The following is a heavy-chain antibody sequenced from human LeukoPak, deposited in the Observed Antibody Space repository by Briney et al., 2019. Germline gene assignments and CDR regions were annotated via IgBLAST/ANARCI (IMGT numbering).Heavy chain of an antibody. Sequence: GGSLRLSRAASGFTFSSYSMNWVRQAPGKGLEWVSYISSSSSTIYYADSVKGRFNISRDNAKNSLYLQMNSLRAEDTAVYYCARDASYYYDSSGYYLPNCYFDYWGQGTLVTVSS. J-gene: IGHJ4*02. CDR2: ISSSSSTI. V-gene: IGHV3-48*01. CDR1: GFTFSSYS. CDR3: ARDASYYYDSSGYYLPNCYFDY. D-gene: IGHD3-22*01.